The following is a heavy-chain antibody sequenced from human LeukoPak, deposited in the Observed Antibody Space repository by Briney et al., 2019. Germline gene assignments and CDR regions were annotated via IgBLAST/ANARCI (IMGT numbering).Heavy chain of an antibody. CDR1: GGSISSSSYY. D-gene: IGHD3-9*01. J-gene: IGHJ5*02. CDR3: ARDRAWEAYDILTGYFGWFDP. V-gene: IGHV4-39*07. CDR2: IYYSGST. Sequence: PSETLSLTCTVSGGSISSSSYYWGWIRQPPGKGLEWIGSIYYSGSTYYNPSLKSRVTISVDTSKNQFSLKLSSVTAADTAVYYCARDRAWEAYDILTGYFGWFDPWGQGTLVTVSS.